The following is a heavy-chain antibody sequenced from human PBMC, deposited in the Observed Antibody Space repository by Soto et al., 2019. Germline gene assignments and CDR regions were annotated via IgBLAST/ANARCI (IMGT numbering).Heavy chain of an antibody. D-gene: IGHD2-15*01. V-gene: IGHV3-30*18. J-gene: IGHJ6*02. CDR2: ISYDGSNK. CDR3: AKDFREGWWSLGDGMDV. Sequence: GGSLRLSCAASGFTFSSYGMHWVRQAPGKGLEWVAVISYDGSNKYYADSVKGRFTISRDNSKNTLYLQMNSLRAEDTAVYYCAKDFREGWWSLGDGMDVWGQGTTVTVSS. CDR1: GFTFSSYG.